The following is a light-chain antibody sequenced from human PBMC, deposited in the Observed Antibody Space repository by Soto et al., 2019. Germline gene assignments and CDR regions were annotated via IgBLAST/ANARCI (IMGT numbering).Light chain of an antibody. CDR3: QQYGSSHHT. Sequence: EIVLTQSPGTLSLSPGERATLSCRASQSVNNNYLAWFQEKPGQAPRLLIYGASSRATGIPDRFSGSGSGTDFTLTISRLETEDFAVYYCQQYGSSHHTFGQGTKLEIK. CDR2: GAS. CDR1: QSVNNNY. V-gene: IGKV3-20*01. J-gene: IGKJ2*01.